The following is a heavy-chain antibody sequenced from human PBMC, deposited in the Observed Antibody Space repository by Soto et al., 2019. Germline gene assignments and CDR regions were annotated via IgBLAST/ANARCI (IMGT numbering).Heavy chain of an antibody. CDR1: GFTFSSYE. V-gene: IGHV3-48*03. CDR3: ARDQEAGSFFPYYYGMDV. J-gene: IGHJ6*02. D-gene: IGHD6-13*01. Sequence: PGESLKISCATSGFTFSSYEMNWVRQAPGKGLEWVSYISSSGSTIYYADSVKGRFTISRDNAKNSLYLQMDSLRAEDTAVYYCARDQEAGSFFPYYYGMDVWGQGTTVTVSS. CDR2: ISSSGSTI.